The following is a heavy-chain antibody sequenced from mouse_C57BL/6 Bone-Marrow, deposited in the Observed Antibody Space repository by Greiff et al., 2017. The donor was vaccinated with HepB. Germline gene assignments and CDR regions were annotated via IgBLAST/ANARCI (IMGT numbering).Heavy chain of an antibody. CDR3: TRDGSSPFDY. CDR2: IRNKANNHAT. V-gene: IGHV6-6*01. Sequence: EVMLVESGGGLVQPGGSMKLSCAASGFTFSDAWMDWVRQSPEKGLEWVAEIRNKANNHATYYAESVKGRFTISRDDSKSSVYLQMNSLRAEDTGIYYCTRDGSSPFDYWGQGTTLTVSS. J-gene: IGHJ2*01. D-gene: IGHD1-1*01. CDR1: GFTFSDAW.